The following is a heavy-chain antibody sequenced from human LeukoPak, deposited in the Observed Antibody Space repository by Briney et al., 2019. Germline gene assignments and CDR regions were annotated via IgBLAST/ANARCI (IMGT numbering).Heavy chain of an antibody. D-gene: IGHD3-9*01. CDR3: ARGGTYNDILSFDP. CDR2: IYYTGST. J-gene: IGHJ5*02. V-gene: IGHV4-59*01. CDR1: GGSISYYY. Sequence: SETLSLTCTVSGGSISYYYRTWIRQSPGKGLEWIGQIYYTGSTYYNPSLKRRVTISVDTSRNQFSLNLTSVTAAYTAVYYCARGGTYNDILSFDPWGLGTLVTVSS.